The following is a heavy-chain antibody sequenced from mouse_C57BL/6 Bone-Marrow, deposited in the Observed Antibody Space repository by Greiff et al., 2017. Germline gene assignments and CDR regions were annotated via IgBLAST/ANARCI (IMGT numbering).Heavy chain of an antibody. CDR2: IYPSDSET. J-gene: IGHJ1*03. D-gene: IGHD1-1*01. V-gene: IGHV1-61*01. Sequence: VQLQQPGAELVRPGSSVKLSCKASGYTFTSYWMDWVKQRPGQGLEWIGNIYPSDSETHYNQKFKDKATLTVDKSSSTAYMQLSSLTSEDSAVYYCARRGVYYYGNWYFDVWGTGTTVTVSS. CDR1: GYTFTSYW. CDR3: ARRGVYYYGNWYFDV.